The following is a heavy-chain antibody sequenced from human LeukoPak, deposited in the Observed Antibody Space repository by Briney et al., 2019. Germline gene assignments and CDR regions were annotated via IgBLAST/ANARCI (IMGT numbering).Heavy chain of an antibody. Sequence: GGSLGLSCAASGFTFSSYAMSWVRQAPGKGLEWVSTVSGSGVSTYYADSVKGRFTDSRDNSKNTLYLQMNSLGAEDTAVYYCAKPRVTNYWYFDLWGRGTLVTVSS. CDR2: VSGSGVST. V-gene: IGHV3-23*01. CDR3: AKPRVTNYWYFDL. J-gene: IGHJ2*01. D-gene: IGHD5-18*01. CDR1: GFTFSSYA.